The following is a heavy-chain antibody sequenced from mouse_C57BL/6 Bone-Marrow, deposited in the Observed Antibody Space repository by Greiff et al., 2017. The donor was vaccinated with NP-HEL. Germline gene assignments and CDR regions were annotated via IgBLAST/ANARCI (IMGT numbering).Heavy chain of an antibody. CDR3: ARPSFDY. Sequence: EVKLMESGGGLVKPGGSLKLSCAASGFTFSDYGMHWVRQAPEKGLEWVAYISSGSSTIYYADTVKGRFTISRDNAKNTLFLQMTSLRAEDTAMYYGARPSFDYWGQGTTLTVSS. CDR1: GFTFSDYG. CDR2: ISSGSSTI. V-gene: IGHV5-17*01. J-gene: IGHJ2*01.